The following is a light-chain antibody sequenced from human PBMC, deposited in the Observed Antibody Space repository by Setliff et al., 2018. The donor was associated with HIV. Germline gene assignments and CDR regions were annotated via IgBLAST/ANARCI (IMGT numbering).Light chain of an antibody. J-gene: IGLJ3*02. CDR3: LLSYYGTRV. CDR1: TGAVTSGHY. V-gene: IGLV7-46*01. CDR2: DTR. Sequence: QAVVTQEPSLTVSPGRTVTLTCGSSTGAVTSGHYPYWFQQKPGQAPRTLIYDTRNKHSWTPARFSGSLLGGKAALTLSGAQPADEAEYYCLLSYYGTRVFGGGTKVTAL.